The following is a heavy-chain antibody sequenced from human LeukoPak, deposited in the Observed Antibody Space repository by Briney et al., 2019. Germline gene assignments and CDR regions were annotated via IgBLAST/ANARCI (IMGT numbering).Heavy chain of an antibody. CDR2: IRYDGSNK. D-gene: IGHD6-13*01. Sequence: GGSLRLSCAASGFTFSSYGMHWVRQAPGKGLEWVAFIRYDGSNKYYADSVKGRFTISRGNSKNTLYLQMNSLRAEDTAVYYCAKDPNEYSSSWGFDYWGQGTLVTVSS. CDR1: GFTFSSYG. CDR3: AKDPNEYSSSWGFDY. J-gene: IGHJ4*02. V-gene: IGHV3-30*02.